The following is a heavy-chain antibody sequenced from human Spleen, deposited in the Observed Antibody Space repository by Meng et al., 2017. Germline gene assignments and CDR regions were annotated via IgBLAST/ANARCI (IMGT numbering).Heavy chain of an antibody. J-gene: IGHJ4*02. CDR1: GGSLSGYY. Sequence: QVRLLHCAEGRLKPQDTLSLTCAVYGGSLSGYYWSWIRQPPGKGLEWIGEINHSGSTNYNPSLKSRVTISVDTSKNQFSLKLSSVTAADTAVYYCARAGRIAAAGTIDYWGQGTLVTVSS. D-gene: IGHD6-13*01. CDR3: ARAGRIAAAGTIDY. CDR2: INHSGST. V-gene: IGHV4-34*01.